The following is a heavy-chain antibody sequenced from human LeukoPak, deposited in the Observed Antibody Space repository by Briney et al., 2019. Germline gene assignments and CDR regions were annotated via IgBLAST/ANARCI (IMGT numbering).Heavy chain of an antibody. V-gene: IGHV4-34*01. Sequence: SETLSLTCAVYGGSFSGYYWSWIRQPPGKGLEWIGEINHSGSTNYNPSLKSRVTISVDTSKNQSSLKLSSVTAADTAVYYCARGTGYSSLGDAFDIWGQGTMVTVSS. CDR3: ARGTGYSSLGDAFDI. CDR2: INHSGST. D-gene: IGHD6-13*01. J-gene: IGHJ3*02. CDR1: GGSFSGYY.